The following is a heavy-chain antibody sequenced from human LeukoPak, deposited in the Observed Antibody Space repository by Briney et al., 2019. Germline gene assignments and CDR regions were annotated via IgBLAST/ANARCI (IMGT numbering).Heavy chain of an antibody. J-gene: IGHJ4*02. CDR3: ARAASEGYFDY. CDR1: DFTVRSNY. CDR2: IYAGGAT. V-gene: IGHV3-53*01. Sequence: GGSLRLSCAASDFTVRSNYMNWVRQAPGKGLEWVSVIYAGGATFYADSVKGRFTIPRDISKNTVYLHMNSLRAEDTAVYYCARAASEGYFDYWGRGTLVTVSS.